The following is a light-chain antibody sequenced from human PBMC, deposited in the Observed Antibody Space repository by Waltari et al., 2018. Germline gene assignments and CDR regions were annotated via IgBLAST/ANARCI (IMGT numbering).Light chain of an antibody. CDR1: QAISNY. V-gene: IGKV1-16*02. J-gene: IGKJ4*01. CDR2: GAS. Sequence: DVRMTQSPSSLSASVGDRVTITCRASQAISNYLAWFQQKPGKAPKSLIYGASSLQSGVPSKFSGSGSGTDFTLTISSLEPEDFAVYYCQQRSDWPLTFGGGTKVEVK. CDR3: QQRSDWPLT.